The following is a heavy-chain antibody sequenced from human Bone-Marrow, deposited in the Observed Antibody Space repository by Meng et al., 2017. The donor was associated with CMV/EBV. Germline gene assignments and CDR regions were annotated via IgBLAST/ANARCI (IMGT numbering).Heavy chain of an antibody. CDR1: GYTFTSYY. V-gene: IGHV1-46*01. J-gene: IGHJ6*02. D-gene: IGHD3-3*01. CDR2: INPSGGST. Sequence: ASVKVSCKASGYTFTSYYMHWVRQAPGQGLEWMGIINPSGGSTSYAQKFQGRVTMTRDTSTSTVYMELSSLRSEDTAVYYCARKKDFWSGYYYYGMDVWSQGTTVTVSS. CDR3: ARKKDFWSGYYYYGMDV.